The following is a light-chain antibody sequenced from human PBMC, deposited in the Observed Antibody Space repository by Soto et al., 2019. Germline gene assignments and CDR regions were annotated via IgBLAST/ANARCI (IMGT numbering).Light chain of an antibody. CDR1: QSVSSY. V-gene: IGKV3-11*01. Sequence: EIVLTQSPATLSLSPGDRATLSCRASQSVSSYLAWYQQKTAQAPRLLIYDASYSATGIPARFSGSGSGTDFTLPISSLEPEDVAVYYCQQRSNWPLYTFGQGTKVEIK. CDR2: DAS. J-gene: IGKJ2*01. CDR3: QQRSNWPLYT.